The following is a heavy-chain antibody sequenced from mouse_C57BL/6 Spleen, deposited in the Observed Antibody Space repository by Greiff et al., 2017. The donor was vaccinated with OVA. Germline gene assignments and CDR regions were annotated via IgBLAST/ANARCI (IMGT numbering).Heavy chain of an antibody. CDR2: IYPGDGDT. D-gene: IGHD2-1*01. CDR1: GYAFSSSW. Sequence: VQRVESGPELVKPGASVKISCKASGYAFSSSWMNWVKQRPGKGLEWIGRIYPGDGDTNYNGKFEGKATLTADKSSSTAYMQLSSLTSEDSAVYFCARGDGNYVRAWFAYWGQGTLVTVSA. CDR3: ARGDGNYVRAWFAY. J-gene: IGHJ3*01. V-gene: IGHV1-82*01.